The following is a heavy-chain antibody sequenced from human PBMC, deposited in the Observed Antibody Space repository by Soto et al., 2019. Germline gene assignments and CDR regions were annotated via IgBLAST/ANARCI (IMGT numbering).Heavy chain of an antibody. D-gene: IGHD4-17*01. Sequence: GGSLRLSCAASGFTFSSYSMNWVRQAPGKGLEWVSSISSSSSYIYYADSVKGRFTISRDNAKNSLYLQMNSLRAEDTAVYYCARAPDDCGDWYYFDYWGQGTLVTVSS. J-gene: IGHJ4*02. V-gene: IGHV3-21*01. CDR3: ARAPDDCGDWYYFDY. CDR1: GFTFSSYS. CDR2: ISSSSSYI.